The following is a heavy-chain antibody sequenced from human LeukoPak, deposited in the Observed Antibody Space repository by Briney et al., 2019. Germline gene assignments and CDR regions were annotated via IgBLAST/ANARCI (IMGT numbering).Heavy chain of an antibody. Sequence: SGGSLRLSCAAAGFTFSNYAMSWVRQAPGKGLEWVSGIIGSRSGSTYYADSVKGRFTISRDDSKSTLYLQMNSLGAGDTAVYYCAKDHLDRSGYPYFDSWGQGFLVSVSS. V-gene: IGHV3-23*01. CDR1: GFTFSNYA. D-gene: IGHD3-22*01. CDR2: IIGSRSGST. J-gene: IGHJ4*02. CDR3: AKDHLDRSGYPYFDS.